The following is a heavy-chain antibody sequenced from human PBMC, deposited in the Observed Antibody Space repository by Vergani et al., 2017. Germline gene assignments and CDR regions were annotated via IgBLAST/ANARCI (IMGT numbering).Heavy chain of an antibody. V-gene: IGHV1-18*01. CDR3: ARDLSENDTYGRIGY. J-gene: IGHJ1*01. CDR1: GYPFSTYG. D-gene: IGHD3-22*01. Sequence: QVQLVQSGAEVKKPGASVKVSCKASGYPFSTYGISWVRQAPGQGLEWMGWISAYNGNTNYPEKFQGRLTMTTDTSTRTAYMELRSLRSDDTAVNYCARDLSENDTYGRIGYWGPGTLVTVSS. CDR2: ISAYNGNT.